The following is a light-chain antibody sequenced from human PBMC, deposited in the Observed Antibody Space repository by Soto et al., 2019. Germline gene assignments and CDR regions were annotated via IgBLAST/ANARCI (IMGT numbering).Light chain of an antibody. CDR2: DAS. CDR1: QDISNY. J-gene: IGKJ2*01. CDR3: QQYDNLPLYT. Sequence: DIQMTQSPSSLSASVGDRVTITCQASQDISNYLNWYQQKPGKAPKLLIDDASNLETGVPSRFSGSGSVTDFTFTISSLQPEDIATYYGQQYDNLPLYTFGQGTKLEIK. V-gene: IGKV1-33*01.